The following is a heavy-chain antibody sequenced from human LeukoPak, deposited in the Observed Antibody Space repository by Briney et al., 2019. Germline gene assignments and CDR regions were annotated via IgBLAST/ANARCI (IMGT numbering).Heavy chain of an antibody. CDR2: IYPGDSDT. J-gene: IGHJ4*02. V-gene: IGHV5-51*01. Sequence: GESLKISCKGSGYSFTSYWIGWVRQMPGKGLEWMGIIYPGDSDTRYSPSFQGQVTISADKSISTAYLQWSSLKASDTAMYYCARQWNSIGFWSGYSGGAHFDYWGQGTLVTVSS. D-gene: IGHD3-3*01. CDR1: GYSFTSYW. CDR3: ARQWNSIGFWSGYSGGAHFDY.